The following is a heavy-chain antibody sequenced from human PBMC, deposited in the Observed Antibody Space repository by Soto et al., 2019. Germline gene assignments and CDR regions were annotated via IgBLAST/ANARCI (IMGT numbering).Heavy chain of an antibody. CDR3: ARGSIIRAMDV. CDR1: GFTFSDYY. J-gene: IGHJ6*02. Sequence: GASLRLSCAASGFTFSDYYMSWIRQAPGKGLEWVSYISGNSDYIDYADSLKGRFTISRDNAKKPLYRQMNRLRAGDTAVYFCARGSIIRAMDVWAQGTRVTVYS. V-gene: IGHV3-11*06. CDR2: ISGNSDYI. D-gene: IGHD1-20*01.